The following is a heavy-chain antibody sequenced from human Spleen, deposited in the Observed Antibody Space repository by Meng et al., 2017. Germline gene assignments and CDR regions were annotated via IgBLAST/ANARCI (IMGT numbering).Heavy chain of an antibody. J-gene: IGHJ4*02. Sequence: ASVKVSCKASGYTFTDYYMHWVRQAPGQGLEWMGRIHPNSGGTNYAQMFQGRVTLTRDTSINTAYMDLSRLRSDDTAVYYCAREDYYDGSGYSSYYFDYWGQGTPVPSPQ. CDR2: IHPNSGGT. CDR3: AREDYYDGSGYSSYYFDY. V-gene: IGHV1-2*06. D-gene: IGHD3-22*01. CDR1: GYTFTDYY.